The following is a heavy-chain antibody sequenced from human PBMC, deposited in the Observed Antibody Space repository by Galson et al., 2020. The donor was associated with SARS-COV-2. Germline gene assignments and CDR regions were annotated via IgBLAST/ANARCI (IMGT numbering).Heavy chain of an antibody. J-gene: IGHJ4*02. CDR1: GFTFSSYA. D-gene: IGHD3-10*01. V-gene: IGHV3-23*01. Sequence: GESLKISCAASGFTFSSYAMSWVRQAPGKGLEWVSAISGSGGSTYYADSVKGRFTISRDNSKNTLYLQMNSLRAEDTAVYYCAKGYYGSGSFYWGQGTLVTVSS. CDR2: ISGSGGST. CDR3: AKGYYGSGSFY.